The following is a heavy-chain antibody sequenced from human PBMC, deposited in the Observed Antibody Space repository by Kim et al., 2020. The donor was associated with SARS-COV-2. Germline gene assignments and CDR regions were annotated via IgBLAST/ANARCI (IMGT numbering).Heavy chain of an antibody. V-gene: IGHV3-74*01. CDR1: GFTFSSYW. D-gene: IGHD3-10*01. CDR3: ASRYGSGSYGGWFDP. Sequence: GGSLRLSCAASGFTFSSYWMHWVRQAPGKGLVWVSRINRDGSTTAYADYVKGRFTISRDNAKNTLYLQMSSLRAEDTAVYYCASRYGSGSYGGWFDPWGQGTLVTVSS. J-gene: IGHJ5*02. CDR2: INRDGSTT.